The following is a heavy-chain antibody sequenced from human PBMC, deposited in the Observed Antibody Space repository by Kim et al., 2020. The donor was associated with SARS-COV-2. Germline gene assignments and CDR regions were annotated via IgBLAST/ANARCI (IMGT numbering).Heavy chain of an antibody. V-gene: IGHV1-69*01. D-gene: IGHD6-19*01. Sequence: ARKFQGRVTITADESTSTAYMELSSLRSEDTAVYYCARETGIAVAGSLHSWGQGTLVTVSS. CDR3: ARETGIAVAGSLHS. J-gene: IGHJ5*02.